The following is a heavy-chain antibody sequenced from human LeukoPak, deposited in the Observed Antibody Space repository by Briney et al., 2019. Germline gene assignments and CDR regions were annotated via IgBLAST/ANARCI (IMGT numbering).Heavy chain of an antibody. V-gene: IGHV3-23*01. Sequence: GGSLRLSCAASGFTFSTYALSWVRQAPEKGLEWVSAISGSGGSTYYADSVKGRFTISRDNSKNTLYLQMNSLRAEDTAVYYCAKGDDSSGFDYWGQGTLVTVSS. CDR2: ISGSGGST. CDR1: GFTFSTYA. CDR3: AKGDDSSGFDY. D-gene: IGHD3-22*01. J-gene: IGHJ4*02.